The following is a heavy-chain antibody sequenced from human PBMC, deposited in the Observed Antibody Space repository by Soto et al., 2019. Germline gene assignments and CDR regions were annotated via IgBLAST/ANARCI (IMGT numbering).Heavy chain of an antibody. D-gene: IGHD3-3*01. CDR3: ARRDTSGFLRYFDN. Sequence: QMQLVQSGAEVKKPGSSVKVSCKASGGTLSSFINYPINWVRQAPGQGLEWMGGIVPNVGTVNYAQKFQGRVKITADQSTGTAYMEVSSLRSEDTALYYCARRDTSGFLRYFDNWGQGTLVTVSS. CDR1: GGTLSSFINYP. V-gene: IGHV1-69*01. J-gene: IGHJ4*02. CDR2: IVPNVGTV.